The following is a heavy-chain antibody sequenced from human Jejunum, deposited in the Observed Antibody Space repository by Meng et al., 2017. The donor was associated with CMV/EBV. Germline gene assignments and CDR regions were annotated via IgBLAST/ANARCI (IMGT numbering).Heavy chain of an antibody. J-gene: IGHJ4*02. CDR3: ARGYSSDWYDY. D-gene: IGHD6-19*01. Sequence: QVQLRESGTGLVTPSETLSLICPVSGGSLNNYYWNWIRQSAGKGLEWIGRIYTSGSTNYNPSLQSRVTMSVDTSKNQFSLKLTSVTAADTAVYYCARGYSSDWYDYWGQGALVTVSS. CDR2: IYTSGST. V-gene: IGHV4-4*07. CDR1: GGSLNNYY.